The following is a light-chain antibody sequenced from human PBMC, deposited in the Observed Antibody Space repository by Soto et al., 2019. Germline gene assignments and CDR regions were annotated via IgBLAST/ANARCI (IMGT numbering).Light chain of an antibody. CDR3: QQRFNWPPWT. J-gene: IGKJ1*01. V-gene: IGKV3-11*01. CDR2: DAS. CDR1: QSVNNQ. Sequence: EIVLTQSPGTLSLSPGDRATLSCRASQSVNNQLAWYQQKPGQAPRLLIYDASNRASGIPARFRGSGSGTDFTLTISSLEPEDFAVYYCQQRFNWPPWTFGQGTKVDIK.